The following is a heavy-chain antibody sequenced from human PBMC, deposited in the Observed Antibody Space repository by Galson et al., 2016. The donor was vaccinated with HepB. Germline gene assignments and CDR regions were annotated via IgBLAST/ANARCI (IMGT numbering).Heavy chain of an antibody. CDR3: ARGHYDILTGYYGALDY. CDR1: GFTFSSYG. J-gene: IGHJ4*02. D-gene: IGHD3-9*01. Sequence: SLRLSCAASGFTFSSYGMHWVRQAPGKGLEWVSVIYSGGTTYYADSVKGRFTISRDNSKNTLYLQLNSLRAEDTAVYYCARGHYDILTGYYGALDYWGQGTLVTVSS. V-gene: IGHV3-53*01. CDR2: IYSGGTT.